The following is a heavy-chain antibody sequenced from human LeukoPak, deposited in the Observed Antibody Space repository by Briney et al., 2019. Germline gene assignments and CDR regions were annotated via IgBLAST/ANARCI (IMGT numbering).Heavy chain of an antibody. V-gene: IGHV1-2*02. CDR2: INPNSGDT. J-gene: IGHJ4*02. Sequence: ASVKVSCKASGYTFTGYYMHWVRQAPGQGLERMGWINPNSGDTNYAQKFQGRVTVTTDTSISTAYMELSWLSTDDTAVYYWARVGSSGWYVHPTLDYWGQGTLVTVSS. D-gene: IGHD6-19*01. CDR3: ARVGSSGWYVHPTLDY. CDR1: GYTFTGYY.